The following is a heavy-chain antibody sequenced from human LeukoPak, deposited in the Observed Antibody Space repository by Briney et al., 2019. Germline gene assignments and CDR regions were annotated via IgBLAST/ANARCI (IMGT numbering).Heavy chain of an antibody. V-gene: IGHV3-66*01. J-gene: IGHJ4*02. D-gene: IGHD6-19*01. CDR3: ATIVSDSSGWYHFDH. Sequence: GGSLRLSCADSGFTVSSNYMRWVRQAPGKGLEWVSVIYSGGSTHYADSVKGRFTISRDYSKNTLNLQMSSLRVEDTAVYYCATIVSDSSGWYHFDHWGQGALVTVSS. CDR1: GFTVSSNY. CDR2: IYSGGST.